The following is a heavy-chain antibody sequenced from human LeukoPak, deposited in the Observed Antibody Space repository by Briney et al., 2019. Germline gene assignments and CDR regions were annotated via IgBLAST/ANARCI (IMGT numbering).Heavy chain of an antibody. Sequence: GESLKISCKGSGYSFTRYWIGWVRQMPGKGLEWMGIIYPGDSDTRYSPSFQGQVTISADKSISTAYLQWSSLKASDTAIYYCARRIYYDSSGYGLDYWGQGILVTVSS. CDR1: GYSFTRYW. CDR2: IYPGDSDT. V-gene: IGHV5-51*01. CDR3: ARRIYYDSSGYGLDY. D-gene: IGHD3-22*01. J-gene: IGHJ4*02.